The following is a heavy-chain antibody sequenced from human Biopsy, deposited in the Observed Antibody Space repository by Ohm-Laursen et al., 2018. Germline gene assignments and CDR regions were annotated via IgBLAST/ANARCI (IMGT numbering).Heavy chain of an antibody. J-gene: IGHJ4*02. V-gene: IGHV4-34*01. D-gene: IGHD3-3*01. Sequence: TLSLTCAVSGGSFSGTYWSWIRQTPGKGLEWIGEINHSGSTKYNPSFESRVTISVDTSKNQFSLNLFSVTAADAARYFCARREYYAYWSGARKLNYFDYWGQGTLVIVSS. CDR3: ARREYYAYWSGARKLNYFDY. CDR1: GGSFSGTY. CDR2: INHSGST.